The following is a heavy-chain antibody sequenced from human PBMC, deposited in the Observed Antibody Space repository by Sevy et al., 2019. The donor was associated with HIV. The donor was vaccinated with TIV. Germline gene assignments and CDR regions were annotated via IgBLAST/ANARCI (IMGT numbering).Heavy chain of an antibody. J-gene: IGHJ5*02. Sequence: GGSLRLSCAASGFTFSSYAMNWVRQAPGKGLEWVSHISSKTSNIYYADSVKGRFTISRDNAKNLLDLQMNSLRAEDTAVYYCARGVGVFGCDIDPWGQGTLVTVSS. D-gene: IGHD3-16*01. CDR3: ARGVGVFGCDIDP. CDR1: GFTFSSYA. CDR2: ISSKTSNI. V-gene: IGHV3-48*01.